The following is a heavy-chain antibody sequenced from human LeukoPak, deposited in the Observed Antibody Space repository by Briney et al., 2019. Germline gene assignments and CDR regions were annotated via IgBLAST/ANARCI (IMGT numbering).Heavy chain of an antibody. CDR3: ATRRYQLLFHWFDP. J-gene: IGHJ5*02. Sequence: ASVKVSFKASGYTFTCYYMHWVRQAPGQGPEWMGWINPNSGGTNYAQKFQGRVTMTRDTSISTVYMELSRLRSDDTAVYYCATRRYQLLFHWFDPWGQGTLVTVSS. CDR2: INPNSGGT. CDR1: GYTFTCYY. D-gene: IGHD2-2*01. V-gene: IGHV1-2*02.